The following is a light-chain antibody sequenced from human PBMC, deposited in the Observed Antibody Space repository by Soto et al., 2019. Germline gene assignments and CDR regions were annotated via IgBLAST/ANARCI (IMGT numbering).Light chain of an antibody. Sequence: DIVMTQSPDSLAVSLGERATINCKSSQRVLYSSNNKNYLAWYQHKPGQPPKLLIYWASTRESGVPERFSGSGSGTDFTLTISSLQAEDVAVYYCQQYYSTPFTFGPGTKVDIK. V-gene: IGKV4-1*01. J-gene: IGKJ3*01. CDR2: WAS. CDR1: QRVLYSSNNKNY. CDR3: QQYYSTPFT.